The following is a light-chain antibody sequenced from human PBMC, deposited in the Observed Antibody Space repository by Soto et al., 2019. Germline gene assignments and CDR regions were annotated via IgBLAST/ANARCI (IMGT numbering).Light chain of an antibody. CDR1: QSVSSSY. CDR3: QQYGSSSLT. Sequence: EIVSTQSPGTLSLSPGERATLSCRASQSVSSSYLAWYQQKPGQAPRLLIYGASGRATGIPDRFSGSGSGTDFLLSISRLEPEDFAVYYWQQYGSSSLTFGGGTKVEIK. CDR2: GAS. J-gene: IGKJ4*01. V-gene: IGKV3-20*01.